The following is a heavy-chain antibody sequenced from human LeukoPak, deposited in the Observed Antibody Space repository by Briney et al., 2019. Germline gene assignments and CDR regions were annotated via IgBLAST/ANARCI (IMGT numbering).Heavy chain of an antibody. CDR3: ARGITMVRGVTNWFDP. CDR1: GGSISSYY. J-gene: IGHJ5*02. CDR2: IYYSGST. V-gene: IGHV4-59*08. Sequence: NPSETLSLTCTVSGGSISSYYWSWIRQPPGKGLEWIGYIYYSGSTNYNPSLKSRVTISVDTSKNQFSLKLSSVTAADTAVYYCARGITMVRGVTNWFDPWGQGTLVTVSS. D-gene: IGHD3-10*01.